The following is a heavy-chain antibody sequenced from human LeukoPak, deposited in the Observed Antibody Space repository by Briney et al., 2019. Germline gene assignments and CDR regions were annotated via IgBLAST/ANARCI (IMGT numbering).Heavy chain of an antibody. CDR3: ASRGYCSSTSCPIYYYYYYMDV. D-gene: IGHD2-2*01. CDR2: MNPNCGNT. CDR1: GYTFTSYD. J-gene: IGHJ6*03. Sequence: ASVKVSCKASGYTFTSYDINWVRQATGQGLEWMGWMNPNCGNTGYAQKFQGRVTITRNTSISTAYMELNSLRAEDTAVYYCASRGYCSSTSCPIYYYYYYMDVWGKGTTATISS. V-gene: IGHV1-8*03.